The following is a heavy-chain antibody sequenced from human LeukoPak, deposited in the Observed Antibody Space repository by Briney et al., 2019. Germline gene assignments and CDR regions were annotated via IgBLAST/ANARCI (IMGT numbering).Heavy chain of an antibody. CDR3: ARDGTNYGGNLPFDY. V-gene: IGHV1-18*01. CDR2: ISAYNGNT. CDR1: GYTFTSYG. D-gene: IGHD4-23*01. Sequence: ASVKVSCKASGYTFTSYGITWARQAPGQGLEWMGWISAYNGNTNYAQKLQGRVTVTTDTSTSTAYMELRSLRSDDTAVYYCARDGTNYGGNLPFDYWGQGTLVTVSS. J-gene: IGHJ4*02.